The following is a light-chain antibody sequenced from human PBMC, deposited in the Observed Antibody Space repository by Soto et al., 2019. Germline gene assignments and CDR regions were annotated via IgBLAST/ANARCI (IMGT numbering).Light chain of an antibody. J-gene: IGLJ1*01. CDR3: SSYAGTFFV. V-gene: IGLV2-8*01. CDR2: EVS. CDR1: SSDFGGYNY. Sequence: QSALTQPPSASGSPGQSVTISCTGTSSDFGGYNYVSWYQQHPGKAPKLMIYEVSKRPSGVPDRFSGSKSGNPASLTVSGLQAEDEADYYCSSYAGTFFVFGTGTKVTVL.